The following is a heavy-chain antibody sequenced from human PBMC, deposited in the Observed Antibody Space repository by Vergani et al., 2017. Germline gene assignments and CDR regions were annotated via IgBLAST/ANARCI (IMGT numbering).Heavy chain of an antibody. CDR2: IYYSGST. J-gene: IGHJ4*02. CDR3: ARSRVVRGVVGYFDY. D-gene: IGHD3-10*01. CDR1: GGSISSSSYY. Sequence: QLQLQESGPGLVKPSETLSLTCTVSGGSISSSSYYWGWIRQPPGKGLEWIGSIYYSGSTYYNPSLKSRVTISVDTSKNQFSLKLSSVTAADTAVYYCARSRVVRGVVGYFDYWGQGTLVTVSS. V-gene: IGHV4-39*01.